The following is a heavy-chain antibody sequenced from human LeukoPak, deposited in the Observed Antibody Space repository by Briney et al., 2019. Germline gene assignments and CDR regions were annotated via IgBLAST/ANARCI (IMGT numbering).Heavy chain of an antibody. CDR2: MNHNSGNT. Sequence: ASVKVSCKASGYTFTSYDINGVRQATGQGREWMGLMNHNSGNTGYAQKSQGRVIITRNTYISTAYMELSSLRSEDTAVYYCARGVGATPFDYWGQGTLVTVSS. V-gene: IGHV1-8*03. D-gene: IGHD1-26*01. CDR3: ARGVGATPFDY. J-gene: IGHJ4*02. CDR1: GYTFTSYD.